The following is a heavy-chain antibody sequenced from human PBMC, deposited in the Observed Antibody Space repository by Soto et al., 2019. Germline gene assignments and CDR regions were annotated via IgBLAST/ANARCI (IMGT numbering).Heavy chain of an antibody. J-gene: IGHJ6*02. CDR3: ARDGDAVAYGMDV. Sequence: QVQLVQSGAEVRKPGSSVKVSCKASGGTFSRHAISWVRQAPGQGLEWMGGIIPIFGTANHAQKFQGRVTITADKSTSTAYMELSSLRSEDTAVYYCARDGDAVAYGMDVWGQGTTVTVSS. CDR1: GGTFSRHA. D-gene: IGHD7-27*01. V-gene: IGHV1-69*06. CDR2: IIPIFGTA.